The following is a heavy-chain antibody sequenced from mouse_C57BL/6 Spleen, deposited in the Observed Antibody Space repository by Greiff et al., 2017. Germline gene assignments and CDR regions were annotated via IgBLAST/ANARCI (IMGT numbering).Heavy chain of an antibody. CDR3: ASRTNWFAY. CDR1: GYAFSSSW. J-gene: IGHJ3*01. CDR2: IYPGDGDT. Sequence: LQESGPELVKPGASVKISCKASGYAFSSSWMNWVKQRPGKGLEWIGRIYPGDGDTNYNGKFKGKATLTADKSSSTAYMQLSSLTSEDSAVYFCASRTNWFAYWGQGTLVTVSA. V-gene: IGHV1-82*01.